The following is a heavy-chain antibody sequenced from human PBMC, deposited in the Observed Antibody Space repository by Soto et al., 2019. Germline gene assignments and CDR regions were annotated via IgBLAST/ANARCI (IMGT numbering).Heavy chain of an antibody. J-gene: IGHJ2*01. V-gene: IGHV4-34*01. Sequence: QVQLQQWGAGLLKPSETLSLTCAVYGGSFSGYYWSWIRQPPGKGLEWIGEINHSGSTNYNPSLKSRVTISVDTSKNQFSLKLSSVTAADTAVYYCARGRRYDILTGYYSHQNPWYFDLWGRGTLVTVSS. CDR2: INHSGST. CDR3: ARGRRYDILTGYYSHQNPWYFDL. CDR1: GGSFSGYY. D-gene: IGHD3-9*01.